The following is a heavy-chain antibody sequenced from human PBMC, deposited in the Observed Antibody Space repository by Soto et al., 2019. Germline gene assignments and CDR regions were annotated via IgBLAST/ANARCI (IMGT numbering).Heavy chain of an antibody. D-gene: IGHD6-13*01. CDR3: ALEPSSWYGGDY. J-gene: IGHJ4*02. CDR1: GYTFTSYG. Sequence: ASVKVSCKASGYTFTSYGISWGRQAPGQGLEWMGWISAYNGNTNYAQKLQGRVTMTTDTSTSTAYMELRSLRSDDPAVYYCALEPSSWYGGDYWGQGTLVTVSS. V-gene: IGHV1-18*01. CDR2: ISAYNGNT.